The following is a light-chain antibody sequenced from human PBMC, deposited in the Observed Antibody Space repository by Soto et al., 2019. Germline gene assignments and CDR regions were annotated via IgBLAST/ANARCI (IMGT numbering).Light chain of an antibody. CDR2: AAS. CDR1: QSISSY. V-gene: IGKV1-39*01. CDR3: QQGYSNPWT. J-gene: IGKJ1*01. Sequence: DIQMTQSPSSLSASVGDRVTITCRASQSISSYLTWFQQKPGKAPKVLIYAASSLHTGVPSRFSGRGSGTDFTLTVESLQPEDFATYYCQQGYSNPWTFGQGTKVDIK.